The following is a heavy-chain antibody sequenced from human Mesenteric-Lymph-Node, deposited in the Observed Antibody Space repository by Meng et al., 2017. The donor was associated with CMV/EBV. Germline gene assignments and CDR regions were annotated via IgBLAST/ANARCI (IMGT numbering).Heavy chain of an antibody. CDR2: INPNSGGT. J-gene: IGHJ4*02. Sequence: ASVKVSCKASGYTFIGYYMHWVRQAPGQGLEWMGWINPNSGGTNYAQKFQGRVTMTRDTSISTAYMELSRLRSDDTAVYYCAKWLWTLDYFDYWGQGTLVTVSS. CDR3: AKWLWTLDYFDY. V-gene: IGHV1-2*02. D-gene: IGHD5-18*01. CDR1: GYTFIGYY.